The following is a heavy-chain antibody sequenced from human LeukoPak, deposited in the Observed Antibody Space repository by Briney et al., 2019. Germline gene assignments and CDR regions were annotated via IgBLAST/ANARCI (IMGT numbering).Heavy chain of an antibody. CDR3: ARGSGYYTGWSDP. Sequence: ASVKVSCKASGYTFTGYYMHWVRQAPGQGLEWMGWINPNSGGTKYAQRFQDRVSMTRVTSITTAHMELSRLRSDDTAVYYCARGSGYYTGWSDPWGQGTLVTVSS. CDR2: INPNSGGT. V-gene: IGHV1-2*02. D-gene: IGHD3-3*01. J-gene: IGHJ5*02. CDR1: GYTFTGYY.